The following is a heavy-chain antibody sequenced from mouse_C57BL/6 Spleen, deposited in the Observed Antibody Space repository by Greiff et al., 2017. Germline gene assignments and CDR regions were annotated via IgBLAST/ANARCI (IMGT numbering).Heavy chain of an antibody. J-gene: IGHJ3*01. V-gene: IGHV1-50*01. CDR1: GYTFTSYW. D-gene: IGHD2-5*01. CDR2: IDPSDSYT. Sequence: QVQLQQSGAELVKPGASVKLSCKASGYTFTSYWMQWVKQRPGQGLEWIGEIDPSDSYTNYNQKFKGKATLTVDTSSSTAYMQLSSLTSEDSAVYYCARDSNPFAYWGQGTLVTVSA. CDR3: ARDSNPFAY.